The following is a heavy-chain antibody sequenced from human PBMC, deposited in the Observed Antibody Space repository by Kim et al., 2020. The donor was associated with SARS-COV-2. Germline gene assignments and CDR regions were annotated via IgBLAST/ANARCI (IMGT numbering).Heavy chain of an antibody. CDR1: GYTFTSYG. Sequence: ASVKVSCKASGYTFTSYGISWVRQAPGQGLEWMGWISAYNGNTNYAQKLQGRVTMTTDTSTSTAYMELRSLRSDDTAVYYCARACSSWYDYYYYGMDVWGQGTTVTVSS. D-gene: IGHD6-13*01. CDR2: ISAYNGNT. CDR3: ARACSSWYDYYYYGMDV. J-gene: IGHJ6*02. V-gene: IGHV1-18*04.